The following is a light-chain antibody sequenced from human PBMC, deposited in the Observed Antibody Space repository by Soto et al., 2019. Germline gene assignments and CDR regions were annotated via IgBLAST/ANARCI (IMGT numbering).Light chain of an antibody. J-gene: IGLJ1*01. CDR3: CSYTSSATYV. Sequence: QSALIQPPSVSGSPGQSVTISCTGTSSDVGSYDYVSWYQQHPGTVPKPMIYNVTTQPSGVPDRFSGSRSGNSASMTISGLQAEDEPDYSSCSYTSSATYVFETGTKLTVL. CDR1: SSDVGSYDY. CDR2: NVT. V-gene: IGLV2-11*01.